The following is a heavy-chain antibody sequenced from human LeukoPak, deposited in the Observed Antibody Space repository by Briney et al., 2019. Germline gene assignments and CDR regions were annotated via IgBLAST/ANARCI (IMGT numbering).Heavy chain of an antibody. V-gene: IGHV1-18*01. CDR2: ISAYNGNT. J-gene: IGHJ6*02. Sequence: GASVKVSCKASGYTFTSYGISWVRQAPGQGLEWMGWISAYNGNTNYAQKFQGRVTMTRDTSISTAYMELSRLRSDDTAVYYCARDQGSIVATTYYYYYGMDVWGQGTTVTVSS. CDR3: ARDQGSIVATTYYYYYGMDV. CDR1: GYTFTSYG. D-gene: IGHD5-12*01.